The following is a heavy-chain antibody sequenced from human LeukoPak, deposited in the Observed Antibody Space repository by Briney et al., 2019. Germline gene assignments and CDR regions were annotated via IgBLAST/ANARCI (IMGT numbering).Heavy chain of an antibody. D-gene: IGHD1-26*01. V-gene: IGHV3-15*01. Sequence: GGSMRLSCAASGFTFSNAWMTWVRQAPGEGLEWVGRIKSKTGGGTTDYAAPVKGRFTISRDDSKNTLYLQMNSLKTEDTAVYYCTTEADSGSHIDYWGQGTLVTVSS. CDR2: IKSKTGGGTT. CDR3: TTEADSGSHIDY. CDR1: GFTFSNAW. J-gene: IGHJ4*02.